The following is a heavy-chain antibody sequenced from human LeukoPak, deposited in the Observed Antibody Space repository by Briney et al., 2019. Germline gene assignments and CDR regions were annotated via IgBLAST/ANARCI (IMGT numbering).Heavy chain of an antibody. CDR3: ARDNWNYGSSMDV. D-gene: IGHD1-7*01. CDR2: IYYSGST. J-gene: IGHJ6*02. Sequence: SETLSLTCTVSGGSVSSYYWSWIRQPPGKGLEWIGYIYYSGSTNYNPSLKSRVTISVDTSKNQFSLRLSSVTAADTAVYHCARDNWNYGSSMDVWGQGTTVTVSS. V-gene: IGHV4-59*02. CDR1: GGSVSSYY.